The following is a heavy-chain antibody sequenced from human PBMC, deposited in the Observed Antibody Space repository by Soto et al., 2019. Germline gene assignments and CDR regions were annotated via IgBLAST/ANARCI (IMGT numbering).Heavy chain of an antibody. CDR3: ARLNGWYGEFDY. CDR1: GYGFTSYW. D-gene: IGHD6-19*01. Sequence: PGESLKISCKGSGYGFTSYWISWVRQMPGKGLEWMGRTDPSDSYTNYSPSLQGHVTISADKSISTAYLQWSSLKASDTAMYYCARLNGWYGEFDYWGQGTLVTVSS. J-gene: IGHJ4*02. CDR2: TDPSDSYT. V-gene: IGHV5-10-1*01.